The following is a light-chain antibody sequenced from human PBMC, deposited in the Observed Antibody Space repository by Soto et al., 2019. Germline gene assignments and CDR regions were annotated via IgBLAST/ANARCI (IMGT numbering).Light chain of an antibody. V-gene: IGKV3-11*02. Sequence: EIVVTQSPATLSLSPGETATLSCRASQSVSNYLAWYQHKPGQAPRLLIYGASNRATGVSARISGSGSGRDFSLTINSLEPEDSAGYYWHQRTNWPSITFGQGTRLEI. CDR2: GAS. J-gene: IGKJ5*01. CDR1: QSVSNY. CDR3: HQRTNWPSIT.